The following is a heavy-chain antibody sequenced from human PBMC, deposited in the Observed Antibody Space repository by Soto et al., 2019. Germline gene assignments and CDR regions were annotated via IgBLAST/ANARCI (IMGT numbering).Heavy chain of an antibody. Sequence: EVQLLESGGGLVQPGGSLRLSCAASGFTFSSYAMSWVRQAPGKGLEWVSAISGSGGSTYYADSVKGRFTISRDNSKNTLYLQMNSLRAEDTAVYYCAKESGVPPPFRGLQYYYYGMDVWGQGTTVTVSS. D-gene: IGHD5-12*01. J-gene: IGHJ6*02. V-gene: IGHV3-23*01. CDR3: AKESGVPPPFRGLQYYYYGMDV. CDR1: GFTFSSYA. CDR2: ISGSGGST.